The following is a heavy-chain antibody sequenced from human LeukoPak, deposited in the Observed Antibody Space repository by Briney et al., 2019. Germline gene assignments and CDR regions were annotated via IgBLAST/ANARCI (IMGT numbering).Heavy chain of an antibody. CDR1: GASISSGEYY. CDR3: ARDSSGFDP. Sequence: SETLSLTCTVSGASISSGEYYWSWIRQPAGKGLEWIGRIYTSGSTNYNPSLKSRVTISVDTSKNQFSLKLSSVTAADTAVYYCARDSSGFDPWGQGTLVTVSS. J-gene: IGHJ5*02. V-gene: IGHV4-61*02. CDR2: IYTSGST.